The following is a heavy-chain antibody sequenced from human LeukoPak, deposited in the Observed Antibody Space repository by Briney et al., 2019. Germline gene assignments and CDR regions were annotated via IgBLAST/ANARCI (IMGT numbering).Heavy chain of an antibody. CDR1: GFTFSSYE. Sequence: PGGSLRLSCAASGFTFSSYEMNWVRQAPGQGLEWVSYVSSSGHTIYYADSVKGRFTISRDNAKSSLYLQVNSLRAEDTAVYYCAAEYSSSRFDYWAQATLVTVSS. V-gene: IGHV3-48*03. CDR2: VSSSGHTI. J-gene: IGHJ4*02. CDR3: AAEYSSSRFDY. D-gene: IGHD6-6*01.